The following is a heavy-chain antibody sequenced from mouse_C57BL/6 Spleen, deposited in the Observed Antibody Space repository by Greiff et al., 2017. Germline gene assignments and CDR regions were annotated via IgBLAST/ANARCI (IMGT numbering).Heavy chain of an antibody. D-gene: IGHD2-2*01. Sequence: QVQLQQSGAELVRPGASVTLSCKASGYTFTDYEMHWVKQTPVHGLEWIGAIDPETGGTAYNQKFKGKAILTADKSSSTAYMELRSLTSEDSAVYYCTRFEVTTSGYFDVWGTGTTVTVSS. J-gene: IGHJ1*03. CDR2: IDPETGGT. CDR1: GYTFTDYE. V-gene: IGHV1-15*01. CDR3: TRFEVTTSGYFDV.